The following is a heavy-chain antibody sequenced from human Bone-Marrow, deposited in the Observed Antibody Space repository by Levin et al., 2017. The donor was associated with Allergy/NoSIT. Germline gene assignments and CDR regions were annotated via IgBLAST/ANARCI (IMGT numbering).Heavy chain of an antibody. V-gene: IGHV3-23*01. Sequence: PGGSLRLSCAASGFTFSSYAMSWVRQAPGKGLEWVSAISGSGGSTYYADSVKGRFTISRDNSKNTLYLQMNSLRAEDTAVYYCAKGDGCTNGVCSDYYYGMDVWGQGTTVTVSS. CDR1: GFTFSSYA. J-gene: IGHJ6*02. CDR3: AKGDGCTNGVCSDYYYGMDV. CDR2: ISGSGGST. D-gene: IGHD2-8*01.